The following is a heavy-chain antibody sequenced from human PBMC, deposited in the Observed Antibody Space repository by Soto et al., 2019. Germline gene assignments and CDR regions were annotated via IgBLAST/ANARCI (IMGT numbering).Heavy chain of an antibody. J-gene: IGHJ4*02. CDR3: ARDRRGIAAAGSHFDY. CDR1: GFTFSDYY. V-gene: IGHV3-11*05. CDR2: ISSSSSYT. Sequence: GGSLRLSCAASGFTFSDYYMSWIRQAPGKGLEWVSYISSSSSYTNYADSVKGRFTISRDNAKNSLYLQMNSLRAEDTAVYYCARDRRGIAAAGSHFDYWGQGTLVTVSS. D-gene: IGHD6-13*01.